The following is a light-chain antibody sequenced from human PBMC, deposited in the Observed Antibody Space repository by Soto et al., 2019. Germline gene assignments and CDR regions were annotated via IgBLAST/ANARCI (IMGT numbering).Light chain of an antibody. V-gene: IGKV3-20*01. Sequence: EIVLTQSPGTLSFSPGERATLSCRASETVAGSYLAWYQQKPGQAPRLLIHDASTRATGIADRFSGSGSGTDFTLTISRLEPEDFAVYYCQLYGTSPKTFGQGTKVDI. CDR3: QLYGTSPKT. CDR2: DAS. J-gene: IGKJ1*01. CDR1: ETVAGSY.